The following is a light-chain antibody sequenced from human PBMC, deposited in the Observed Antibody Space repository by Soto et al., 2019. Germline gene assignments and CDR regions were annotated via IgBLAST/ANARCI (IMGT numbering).Light chain of an antibody. J-gene: IGKJ4*01. CDR2: AAS. Sequence: MEMTQSPSSLSASVGDRVTITCRASQSISNYLNWYQHKPGKVPKLLIYAASSLQSGVPTRFSGSGSGTDFTLTINSLQPEDFATYYCQQSYGTPLTFGGGTKMEIK. V-gene: IGKV1-39*01. CDR1: QSISNY. CDR3: QQSYGTPLT.